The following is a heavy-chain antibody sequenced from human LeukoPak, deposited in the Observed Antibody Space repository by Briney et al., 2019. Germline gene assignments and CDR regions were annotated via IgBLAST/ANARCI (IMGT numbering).Heavy chain of an antibody. CDR3: AKASRDSSGWGDAFDI. V-gene: IGHV4-39*07. CDR1: GGSISSSSYY. CDR2: IYYSGST. D-gene: IGHD6-19*01. Sequence: PSETLSLTCTVSGGSISSSSYYWGWIRQPPGKGLEWVGSIYYSGSTHYNPSLKSRVTISVDTSKNQFSLKLSSVTAADTAVYYCAKASRDSSGWGDAFDIWGQGTMVTVSS. J-gene: IGHJ3*02.